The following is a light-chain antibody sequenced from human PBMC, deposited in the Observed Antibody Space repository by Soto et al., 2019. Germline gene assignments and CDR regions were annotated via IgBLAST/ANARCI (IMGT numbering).Light chain of an antibody. CDR1: QDISNY. Sequence: DIQMTQYPSSLSASVGDRVTITCKASQDISNYLNWYQQKSGKAPKLLIYDASNLETGVPSRFSGSGSGTDFTFTISSLQAEDLATYYCQQYDNLPLTFGGGTKVEIK. CDR2: DAS. V-gene: IGKV1-33*01. CDR3: QQYDNLPLT. J-gene: IGKJ4*01.